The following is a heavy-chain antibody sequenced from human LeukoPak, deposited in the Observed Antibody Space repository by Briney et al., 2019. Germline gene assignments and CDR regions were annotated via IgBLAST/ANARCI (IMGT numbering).Heavy chain of an antibody. CDR2: IYYSGST. V-gene: IGHV4-39*01. D-gene: IGHD3-16*01. Sequence: SETLPLTCTVSGGSISSSSYYWGWIRQPPGKGLEWIGSIYYSGSTYYNPSLKSRVTISVDTSKNQLSLKLSSVTAADTAVYYCAGLLWGSYLNWFDPWGQGTLVTVSS. CDR3: AGLLWGSYLNWFDP. J-gene: IGHJ5*02. CDR1: GGSISSSSYY.